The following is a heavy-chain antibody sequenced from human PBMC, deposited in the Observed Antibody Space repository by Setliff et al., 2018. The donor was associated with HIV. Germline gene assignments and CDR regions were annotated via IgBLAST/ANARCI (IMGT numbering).Heavy chain of an antibody. CDR3: AREAPQWGGSEY. D-gene: IGHD1-26*01. Sequence: ASVKVSCKTSGTNLLPYYMHWVRQAPGQGLEWTGVIYPSGDMTNSAEKFRGRVTMIRDTSTTTDYMELSSLTSEDTAVYYCAREAPQWGGSEYWGQGTLVTVS. J-gene: IGHJ4*02. V-gene: IGHV1-46*01. CDR2: IYPSGDMT. CDR1: GTNLLPYY.